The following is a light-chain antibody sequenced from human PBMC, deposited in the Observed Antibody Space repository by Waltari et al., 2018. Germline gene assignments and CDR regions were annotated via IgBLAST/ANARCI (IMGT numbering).Light chain of an antibody. CDR1: QSISIY. CDR2: AAS. Sequence: DIQMTQSPSSLSASVGDRVTVTCRASQSISIYLNWYQQQPGKAPNLLIYAASSVQSGVPSRFSGSGSGTDFTLTISSLQPEDFATYYCQQSYRTPWTFGQGTKVEIK. V-gene: IGKV1-39*01. CDR3: QQSYRTPWT. J-gene: IGKJ1*01.